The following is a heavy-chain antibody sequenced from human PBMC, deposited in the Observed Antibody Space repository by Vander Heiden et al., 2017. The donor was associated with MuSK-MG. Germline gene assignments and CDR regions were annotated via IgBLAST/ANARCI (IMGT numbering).Heavy chain of an antibody. CDR2: IKQEGREK. Sequence: EVQLVESGGGLVQPGGSVRLSCAASGFTFRSYWMSWVRQAPGKGLEWVANIKQEGREKDDVDSVKGRFTISRDNAKNSLYMKMNSLRAEDTAVYYCAREVTPIDYWGQGTMVTVYS. D-gene: IGHD4-4*01. J-gene: IGHJ4*02. V-gene: IGHV3-7*01. CDR1: GFTFRSYW. CDR3: AREVTPIDY.